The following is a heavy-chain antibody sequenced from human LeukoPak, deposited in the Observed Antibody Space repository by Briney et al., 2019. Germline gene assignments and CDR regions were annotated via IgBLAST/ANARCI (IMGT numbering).Heavy chain of an antibody. CDR3: ARDRGSLDSDYYYYYMDV. V-gene: IGHV3-20*04. CDR1: GFTFYDFG. D-gene: IGHD3-10*01. J-gene: IGHJ6*03. Sequence: GGSLRLSCAASGFTFYDFGMSWVRQAPGKGLEWVSGINWNGGSTGYADSVKGRFTISRDNTKNSLYLQMNSLRAEDTALYYCARDRGSLDSDYYYYYMDVWGKGTTVTVSS. CDR2: INWNGGST.